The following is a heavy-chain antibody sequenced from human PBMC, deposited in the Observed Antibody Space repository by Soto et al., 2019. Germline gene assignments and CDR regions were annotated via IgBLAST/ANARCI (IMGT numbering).Heavy chain of an antibody. Sequence: QVQLQKSGPGLVKPSQTLSLTCTVSGGSISSGGYYWSWIRQHPGKGLEWIGYIYYSGSTYYNPSLKSRVTISVDTSKNQFSLKLSSVTAADTAVYYCARSMYGSGSYYKVWGVDYWGQGTLVTVSS. V-gene: IGHV4-31*03. CDR2: IYYSGST. CDR1: GGSISSGGYY. D-gene: IGHD3-10*01. CDR3: ARSMYGSGSYYKVWGVDY. J-gene: IGHJ4*02.